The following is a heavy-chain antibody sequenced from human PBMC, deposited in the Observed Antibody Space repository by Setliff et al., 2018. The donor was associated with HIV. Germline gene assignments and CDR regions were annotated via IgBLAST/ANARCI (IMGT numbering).Heavy chain of an antibody. V-gene: IGHV4-39*07. Sequence: SETLSLTCTVSGGSISSSSYYWGWIRQPPGKGLEWIGSIYYSGTTYYNPSLKSRVTISEDTSKNQFSLKVNSVTAADTAMYFCARESPDGLDYWGQGTTVTVSS. CDR1: GGSISSSSYY. CDR3: ARESPDGLDY. D-gene: IGHD2-8*01. CDR2: IYYSGTT. J-gene: IGHJ4*03.